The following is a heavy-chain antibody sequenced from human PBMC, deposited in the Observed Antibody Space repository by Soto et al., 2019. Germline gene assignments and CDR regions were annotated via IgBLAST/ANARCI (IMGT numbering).Heavy chain of an antibody. D-gene: IGHD2-15*01. V-gene: IGHV5-10-1*01. J-gene: IGHJ6*02. CDR3: ASSIGYCSGGSCNSLYYYYGMDV. CDR2: IDPSDSYT. Sequence: GESLKISCKGSGYSFTSYWISWVRQMPGKGLEWMGRIDPSDSYTNYSPSFQGHATISADKSISTAYLQWSSLKASDTAMYYCASSIGYCSGGSCNSLYYYYGMDVWGQGTTVTVSS. CDR1: GYSFTSYW.